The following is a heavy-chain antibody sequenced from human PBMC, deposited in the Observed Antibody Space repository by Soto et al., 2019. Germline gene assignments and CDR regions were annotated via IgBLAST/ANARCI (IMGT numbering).Heavy chain of an antibody. J-gene: IGHJ4*02. Sequence: QITLKESGPTLVKPTQTLTLTCTFSGFSLSTSGVGVGWIRQPPGKALEWLAFLYWDDDKRYSPSLKSRLTIPKDTSKNQVLRTMTNRDPVDTATYYCARTSVNWGSRGLVDYWGQGTLVTVAS. CDR2: LYWDDDK. V-gene: IGHV2-5*02. CDR1: GFSLSTSGVG. D-gene: IGHD7-27*01. CDR3: ARTSVNWGSRGLVDY.